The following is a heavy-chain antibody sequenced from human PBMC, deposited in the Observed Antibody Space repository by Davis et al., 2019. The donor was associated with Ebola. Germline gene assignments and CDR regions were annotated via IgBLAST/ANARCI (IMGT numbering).Heavy chain of an antibody. Sequence: ASVKVSCKASGYTFTNYDINWVRRATGQGLEWMGWMNPNSGNTGYAQKFQGRITMTRNISIRTAYMELSSLRSEDTAVYYCARRVGARSGFDYWGQGSLVTVSS. V-gene: IGHV1-8*01. D-gene: IGHD1-26*01. CDR2: MNPNSGNT. CDR1: GYTFTNYD. CDR3: ARRVGARSGFDY. J-gene: IGHJ4*02.